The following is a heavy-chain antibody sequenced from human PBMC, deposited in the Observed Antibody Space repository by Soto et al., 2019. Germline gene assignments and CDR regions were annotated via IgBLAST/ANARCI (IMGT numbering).Heavy chain of an antibody. CDR3: ARGKDSDGYYYFDY. D-gene: IGHD3-22*01. CDR2: IYSTGIP. Sequence: LSLTCMVSGGSITTGGDYWSWIRQHPGKGLEWIGYIYSTGIPYYKPSLKSRVTISRDTSKNHFSLKVTSVTAADTAIYYCARGKDSDGYYYFDYWGQGALVTVSS. CDR1: GGSITTGGDY. J-gene: IGHJ4*02. V-gene: IGHV4-31*03.